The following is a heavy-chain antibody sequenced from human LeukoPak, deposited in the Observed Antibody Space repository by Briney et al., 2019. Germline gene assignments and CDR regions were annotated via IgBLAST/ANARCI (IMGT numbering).Heavy chain of an antibody. CDR2: IIPILGIA. Sequence: SSVPVSFLCSLCTFSRYAIRGVRPPAARELAGMGRIIPILGIANYAQKCQGRVTITGDRSTSTAYMELRSLRSEDTAVYYCARVRRIVVPAATYYYYGMDVWGQGTTVTVSS. V-gene: IGHV1-69*04. CDR1: LCTFSRYA. J-gene: IGHJ6*02. D-gene: IGHD2-2*01. CDR3: ARVRRIVVPAATYYYYGMDV.